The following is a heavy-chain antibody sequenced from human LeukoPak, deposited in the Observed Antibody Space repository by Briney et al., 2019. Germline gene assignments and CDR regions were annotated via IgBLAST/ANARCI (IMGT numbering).Heavy chain of an antibody. D-gene: IGHD6-13*01. V-gene: IGHV3-21*01. Sequence: GGSLRLSCAASGFAFSDYAMNWVRQAPGKGLEWVSSITNGSEYIYYAASVKGRFTISRDNAKNSLYLQLNSLRPEDTAVYYCAKRGGIAAGTGWFDPWGQGTLVTVSS. CDR1: GFAFSDYA. J-gene: IGHJ5*02. CDR3: AKRGGIAAGTGWFDP. CDR2: ITNGSEYI.